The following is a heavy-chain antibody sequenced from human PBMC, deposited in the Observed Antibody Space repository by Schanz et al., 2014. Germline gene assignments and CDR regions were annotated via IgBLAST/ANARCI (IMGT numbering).Heavy chain of an antibody. Sequence: QVQLQESGPGLVKPSQTLSLTCTVSGGSVSSGGDYWSWIRQHPGKGLEWIGYIYYSGSSDYNPSLKSRVTISVDKPKKQFSLKVTSMTAADTAVYYCARDRGHGDLPGDIWGQGTMVTVSS. CDR3: ARDRGHGDLPGDI. CDR1: GGSVSSGGDY. J-gene: IGHJ3*02. CDR2: IYYSGSS. V-gene: IGHV4-31*03. D-gene: IGHD4-17*01.